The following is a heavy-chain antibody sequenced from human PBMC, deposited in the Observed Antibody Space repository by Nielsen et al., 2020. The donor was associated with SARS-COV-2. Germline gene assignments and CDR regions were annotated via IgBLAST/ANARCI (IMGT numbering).Heavy chain of an antibody. J-gene: IGHJ6*02. D-gene: IGHD5-12*01. CDR1: GGSISSGGYY. V-gene: IGHV4-31*03. Sequence: SETLSLTCTVSGGSISSGGYYWSWIRQHPGKGLEWIGYIYYSGSTYYNPSLKSRVTISVDTSKNQFSLKLSSVTAADTAVYYCARDYLVATIKGTYYYYYGMDVWGQGTTVTVSS. CDR2: IYYSGST. CDR3: ARDYLVATIKGTYYYYYGMDV.